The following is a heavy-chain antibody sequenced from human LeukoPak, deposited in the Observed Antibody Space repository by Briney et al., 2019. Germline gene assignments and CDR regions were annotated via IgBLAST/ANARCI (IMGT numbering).Heavy chain of an antibody. Sequence: AETLSLTCAVYGVSFSGYYWSWIRQPPGKGLEWIGSIYYSGSTYYNPPLKSRVTISVDTSKNQFSLKLSSVTAADTAVYYCARAKEGLYSGYEYFDYWGQGTLVTASS. V-gene: IGHV4-34*01. CDR2: IYYSGST. J-gene: IGHJ4*02. D-gene: IGHD5-12*01. CDR3: ARAKEGLYSGYEYFDY. CDR1: GVSFSGYY.